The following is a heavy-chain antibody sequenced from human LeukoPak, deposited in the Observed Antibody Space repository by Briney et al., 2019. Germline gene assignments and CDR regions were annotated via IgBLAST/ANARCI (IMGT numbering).Heavy chain of an antibody. CDR3: AIFDSSGYYYWDSRTNTRTEYFQH. Sequence: ASVKVSCKASGGTFSSYAISWVRQAPGQGLEWMGRIIPILGIANYAQKFQGRVTITADKSTSTAYMELSSLRSEDTAVYYCAIFDSSGYYYWDSRTNTRTEYFQHWGQGTLVTVSS. CDR1: GGTFSSYA. J-gene: IGHJ1*01. CDR2: IIPILGIA. D-gene: IGHD3-22*01. V-gene: IGHV1-69*04.